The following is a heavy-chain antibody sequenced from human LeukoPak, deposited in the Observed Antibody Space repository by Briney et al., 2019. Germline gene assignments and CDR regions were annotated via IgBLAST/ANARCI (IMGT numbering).Heavy chain of an antibody. CDR3: ARGFYDSSGYYLGHAFDI. CDR2: INPSGGST. CDR1: GYTFTSYY. Sequence: ASVKVSCKASGYTFTSYYMHWVRQAPGQGFEWMGIINPSGGSTSYAQKFQGRVTMTRDTSTSTVYMELSSLRSEDTAVYYCARGFYDSSGYYLGHAFDIWGQGTMVTVSS. J-gene: IGHJ3*02. D-gene: IGHD3-22*01. V-gene: IGHV1-46*01.